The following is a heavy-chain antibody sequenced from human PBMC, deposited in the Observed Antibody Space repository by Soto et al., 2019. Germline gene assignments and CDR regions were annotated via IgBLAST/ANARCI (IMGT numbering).Heavy chain of an antibody. CDR2: IYWDDDK. V-gene: IGHV2-5*02. CDR3: AHKPTYTHHIAAAATPDY. Sequence: QITLKESGPTLVKPTQTLTLTCTFSGFSLSTSGVGVGWIRQPPGKALEWLALIYWDDDKRYSPSLKSRLTITKDTSKKQVVLTMTNMDPLDTATYYCAHKPTYTHHIAAAATPDYWGQGTLVTVSS. D-gene: IGHD6-13*01. CDR1: GFSLSTSGVG. J-gene: IGHJ4*02.